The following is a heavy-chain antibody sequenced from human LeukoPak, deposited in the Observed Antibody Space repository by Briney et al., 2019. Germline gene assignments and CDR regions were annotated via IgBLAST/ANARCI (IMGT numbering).Heavy chain of an antibody. D-gene: IGHD3-22*01. CDR1: GFTFSSYG. CDR2: ISYDGSNK. Sequence: PGGSLRLSCAASGFTFSSYGMHWVRQAPGKGLEWVAVISYDGSNKYYADSVKGRFTISRDNSKNTPYLQMNSLRAEDTAVYYCARDRDYDSSGYDVRGAFDIWGQGTMVTVSS. CDR3: ARDRDYDSSGYDVRGAFDI. J-gene: IGHJ3*02. V-gene: IGHV3-30*03.